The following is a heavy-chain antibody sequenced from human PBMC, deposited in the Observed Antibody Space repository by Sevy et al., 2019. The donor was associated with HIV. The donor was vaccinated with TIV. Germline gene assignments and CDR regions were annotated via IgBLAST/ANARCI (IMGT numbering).Heavy chain of an antibody. D-gene: IGHD2-21*02. CDR3: ARSVGTGNYFDY. CDR2: IYYSGST. Sequence: SETLSLTCTVSGGSMTSYYWNWIRQPPGKGLEWIGYIYYSGSTNYNPSLKSQVTMSVDTSKNRFSLTLISVTAADTDVYHCARSVGTGNYFDYWGQGALVTVSS. V-gene: IGHV4-59*13. J-gene: IGHJ4*02. CDR1: GGSMTSYY.